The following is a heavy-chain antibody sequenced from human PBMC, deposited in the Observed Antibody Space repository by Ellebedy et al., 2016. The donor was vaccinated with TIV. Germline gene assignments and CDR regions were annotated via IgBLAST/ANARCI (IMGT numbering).Heavy chain of an antibody. D-gene: IGHD5-24*01. CDR2: INIDGSST. J-gene: IGHJ4*02. CDR1: RFTFSNYW. V-gene: IGHV3-74*01. CDR3: ATDGHGTVDFDH. Sequence: GESLKISCAASRFTFSNYWMHWVRQAPGKGPVWVARINIDGSSTSYADSVRGRFTISRDNAKNTLYLQMISLTAEDTAVYYCATDGHGTVDFDHWGQGTLVSVSS.